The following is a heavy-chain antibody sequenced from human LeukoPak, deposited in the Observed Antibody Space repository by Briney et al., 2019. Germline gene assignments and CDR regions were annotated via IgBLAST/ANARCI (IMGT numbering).Heavy chain of an antibody. CDR3: AKGWFDP. CDR2: ISFDGSNK. Sequence: PGGSLRLSCAASGFTFSNYGMHWVRQAPGKGLEWVAIISFDGSNKYYADSVKGRFTTSRDNSKNTLYVQMNSLRAEDTAVYYCAKGWFDPWGQGTLVTVSS. CDR1: GFTFSNYG. V-gene: IGHV3-30*18. J-gene: IGHJ5*02.